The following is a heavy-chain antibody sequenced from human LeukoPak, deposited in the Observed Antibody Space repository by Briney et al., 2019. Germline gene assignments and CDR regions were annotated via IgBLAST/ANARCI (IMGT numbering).Heavy chain of an antibody. CDR2: IWFDGSNE. J-gene: IGHJ6*02. V-gene: IGHV3-33*01. Sequence: PGGSLRLSCTASGFNFSYYAMHWVRQAPGKGLAWVALIWFDGSNEYYEDSVKGRFTISRDNSKNTLYLQMNSLRAEDTGLYYCARDQGSSSWTNDYLYYGMDVWGQGTTVTVSS. D-gene: IGHD6-13*01. CDR1: GFNFSYYA. CDR3: ARDQGSSSWTNDYLYYGMDV.